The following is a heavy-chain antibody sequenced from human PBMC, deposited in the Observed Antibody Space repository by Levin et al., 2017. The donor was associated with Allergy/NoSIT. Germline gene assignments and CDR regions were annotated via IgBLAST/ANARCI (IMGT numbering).Heavy chain of an antibody. V-gene: IGHV3-53*01. CDR1: GFTVSSNF. CDR3: ARQQLVDAFDI. J-gene: IGHJ3*02. Sequence: GGSLRLSCAASGFTVSSNFMSWVRQAPGKGLEWVSIIYSGGNTYYADSVKGRFTISRDNSKNTLYLQMNSLRAEDTAVYYCARQQLVDAFDIWGQGSVVTVSS. D-gene: IGHD6-13*01. CDR2: IYSGGNT.